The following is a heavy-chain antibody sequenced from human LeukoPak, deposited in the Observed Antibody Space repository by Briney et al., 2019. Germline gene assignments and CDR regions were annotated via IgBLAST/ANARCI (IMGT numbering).Heavy chain of an antibody. Sequence: TASGTLSLTCAISGGSMTSNNWWSWVRQPPGKGLEWIGEIHHSGSTSYNPSLKSRVTTSVDKSKNQFSLRLSSVTAADTAVYYCARDSAKWVVPAVPGHYYYYMDVWGKGTTVTVSS. CDR3: ARDSAKWVVPAVPGHYYYYMDV. CDR1: GGSMTSNNW. V-gene: IGHV4-4*02. CDR2: IHHSGST. J-gene: IGHJ6*03. D-gene: IGHD2-2*01.